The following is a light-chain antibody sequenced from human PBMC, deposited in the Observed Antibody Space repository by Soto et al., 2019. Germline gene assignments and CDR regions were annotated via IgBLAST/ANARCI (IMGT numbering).Light chain of an antibody. Sequence: EILLTQSPGTLSLSPGERATLSCRASQSVGSNYLAWYQQKPGQAPRLILYGASSRATGIPDRFSGSGSGTEFTLTISRLEPEDFAVYYCQQYGSSPAWTFGQGTKVDIK. V-gene: IGKV3-20*01. CDR2: GAS. CDR3: QQYGSSPAWT. CDR1: QSVGSNY. J-gene: IGKJ1*01.